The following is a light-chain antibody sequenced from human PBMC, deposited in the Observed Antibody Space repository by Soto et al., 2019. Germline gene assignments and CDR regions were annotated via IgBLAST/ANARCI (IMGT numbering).Light chain of an antibody. CDR2: DAS. V-gene: IGKV1-13*02. Sequence: AIQLTQSPSSLSASVGDRVTITCRTSQGISSALAWYQQKPGKAPKLLIYDASSLESGVPSRFSGSGSGTDFTLTISSLQPEDFATYHCQQFNSYPYTFGQGTKLEIK. J-gene: IGKJ2*01. CDR1: QGISSA. CDR3: QQFNSYPYT.